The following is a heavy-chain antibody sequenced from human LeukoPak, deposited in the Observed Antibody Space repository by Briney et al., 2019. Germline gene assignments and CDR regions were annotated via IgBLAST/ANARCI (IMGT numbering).Heavy chain of an antibody. CDR1: GGSISSSSYY. CDR2: IYYSGST. Sequence: SETLSLTCTVSGGSISSSSYYWSWIRQPPGKGLEWIGYIYYSGSTNYNPSLKSRVTISVDTSKNQFSLKLSSVTAADTAVYYCARINYDYVWGSYRYGYFDYWGQGTLVTVSS. CDR3: ARINYDYVWGSYRYGYFDY. J-gene: IGHJ4*02. D-gene: IGHD3-16*02. V-gene: IGHV4-61*01.